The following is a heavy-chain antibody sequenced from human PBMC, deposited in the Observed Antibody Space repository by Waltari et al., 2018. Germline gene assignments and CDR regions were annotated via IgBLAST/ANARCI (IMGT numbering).Heavy chain of an antibody. J-gene: IGHJ5*02. CDR3: ARARSFVVVPAAREPFWFDP. CDR1: GGSISSSSYY. D-gene: IGHD2-2*01. V-gene: IGHV4-39*07. Sequence: QLQLQESGPGLVKPSETLSLTCTVSGGSISSSSYYWGWIRQPPGTGLEWIGSIYYSGSTYYNPSLKSRVTISVDTSKNQFSLKLSSVTAADTAVYYCARARSFVVVPAAREPFWFDPWGQGTLVTVSS. CDR2: IYYSGST.